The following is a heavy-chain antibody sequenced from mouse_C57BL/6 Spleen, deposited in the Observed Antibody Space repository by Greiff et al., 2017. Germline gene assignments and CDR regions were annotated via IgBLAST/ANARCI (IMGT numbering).Heavy chain of an antibody. CDR1: GFTFSDYG. V-gene: IGHV5-17*01. J-gene: IGHJ4*01. Sequence: EVQGVESGGGLVKPGGSLKLSCAASGFTFSDYGLHWVRQATEKGLVWVAYISSGSSTIYYADTVKGRFTISRDNAKTTLFLQMTSLRSEDTAMYYCAIDIYAMDYWGHGTSVTVSS. CDR3: AIDIYAMDY. CDR2: ISSGSSTI.